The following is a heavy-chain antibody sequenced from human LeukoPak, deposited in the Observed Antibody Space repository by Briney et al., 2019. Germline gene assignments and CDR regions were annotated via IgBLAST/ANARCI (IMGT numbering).Heavy chain of an antibody. CDR3: ARVPEYYYDSSGYY. J-gene: IGHJ4*02. Sequence: PSETLSLTCTVSGGSISSSSYYWGWIRQPPGKGLEWIGSIYYSGSTYYNPSLKSRVTISVDTSKNQFSLKLSSVTAADTAVYYCARVPEYYYDSSGYYWGQGTLVTVSS. CDR2: IYYSGST. D-gene: IGHD3-22*01. V-gene: IGHV4-39*07. CDR1: GGSISSSSYY.